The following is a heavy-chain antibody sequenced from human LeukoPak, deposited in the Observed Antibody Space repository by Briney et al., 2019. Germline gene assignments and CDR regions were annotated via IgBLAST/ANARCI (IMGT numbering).Heavy chain of an antibody. D-gene: IGHD3-22*01. CDR2: IKSDGSTR. V-gene: IGHV3-74*01. CDR3: AASGYYDSIDY. J-gene: IGHJ4*02. CDR1: GFTFSSYW. Sequence: PGGSLRLSCAASGFTFSSYWMHWVRQAPGKGLVWVSRIKSDGSTRNYADSVKGRFTISRDNAKNSLYLQMNSLRAEDTAVYYCAASGYYDSIDYWGQGTPVTVSS.